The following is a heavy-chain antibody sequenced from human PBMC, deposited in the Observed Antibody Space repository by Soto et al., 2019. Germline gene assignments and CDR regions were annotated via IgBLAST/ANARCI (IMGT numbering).Heavy chain of an antibody. V-gene: IGHV4-59*01. CDR3: WMFPISTTVTTSYYYYYYDMDV. CDR2: IYYSGST. CDR1: GGSISSYY. J-gene: IGHJ6*02. Sequence: SETLSLTCTVSGGSISSYYWSWIRQPPGKGLEWIGYIYYSGSTNYNPSLKSRVTISVDTSKNQFSLKLSSVTAADTAVYYCWMFPISTTVTTSYYYYYYDMDVWGQGTTVTVSS. D-gene: IGHD4-17*01.